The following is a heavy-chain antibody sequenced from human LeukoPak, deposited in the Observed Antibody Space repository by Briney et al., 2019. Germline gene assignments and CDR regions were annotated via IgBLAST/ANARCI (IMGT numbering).Heavy chain of an antibody. CDR1: GGSFSGYY. Sequence: SETLSLTCAVYGGSFSGYYWSWIRQPPGKGLEWIGEINHSGSTNYNPSLKSRVTISVDTSKNQFSLKLSSVTAADTAVYYCARLASWIRLWLRNWYFDLWGRGTLVTVSS. CDR3: ARLASWIRLWLRNWYFDL. V-gene: IGHV4-34*01. J-gene: IGHJ2*01. D-gene: IGHD5-18*01. CDR2: INHSGST.